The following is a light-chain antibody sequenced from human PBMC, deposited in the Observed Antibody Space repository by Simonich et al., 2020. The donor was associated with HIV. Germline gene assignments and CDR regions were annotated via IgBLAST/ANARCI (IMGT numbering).Light chain of an antibody. CDR1: QSVSSSY. V-gene: IGKV3D-20*01. CDR3: QQYNNWPFT. Sequence: EIVLTQSPGTLSSSPGERATLSCRASQSVSSSYLAWYQQKPGLAPRLLLYDASSRATGIPDRFSGRGSGTDFTLTISSMQSEDFAVYYCQQYNNWPFTFGPGTKVDIK. J-gene: IGKJ3*01. CDR2: DAS.